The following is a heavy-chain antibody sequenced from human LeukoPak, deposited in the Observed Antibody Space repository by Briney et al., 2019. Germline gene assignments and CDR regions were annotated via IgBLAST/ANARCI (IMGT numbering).Heavy chain of an antibody. CDR1: GYTFTGYY. CDR3: ATGYYYDSRYFDY. Sequence: ASVKVSCKASGYTFTGYYMHWVRQAPGQGLEWMGWINPNSGGTNYAQKFQGRVTMTEDTSTDTAYMELSSLRSEDTAVYYCATGYYYDSRYFDYWGQGTLVTVSS. CDR2: INPNSGGT. D-gene: IGHD3-22*01. J-gene: IGHJ4*02. V-gene: IGHV1-2*02.